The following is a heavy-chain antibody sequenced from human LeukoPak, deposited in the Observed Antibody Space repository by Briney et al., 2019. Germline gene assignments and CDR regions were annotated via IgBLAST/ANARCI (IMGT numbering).Heavy chain of an antibody. CDR2: ISDDRGNK. CDR1: GFSFISYG. V-gene: IGHV3-30*18. J-gene: IGHJ4*02. Sequence: GGSLRLSCAASGFSFISYGMHWVRQAPGKGLEWVGVISDDRGNKKYADSVKGRFTISRDNSKDTLYLQMNSLRDEDTAVYYCAKRPSDYGDYVTYFDYWGQGTLVTVSS. D-gene: IGHD4-17*01. CDR3: AKRPSDYGDYVTYFDY.